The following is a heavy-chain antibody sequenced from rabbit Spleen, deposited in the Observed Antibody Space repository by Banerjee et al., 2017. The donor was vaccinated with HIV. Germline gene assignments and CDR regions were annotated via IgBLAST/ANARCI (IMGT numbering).Heavy chain of an antibody. D-gene: IGHD1-1*01. V-gene: IGHV1S40*01. CDR1: GFSFSVNYW. CDR3: ARDTSSSFSSYGMDL. CDR2: IAAGSSGST. Sequence: QSLEESGGDLVKPGASLTLTCTASGFSFSVNYWICWVRQAPGKGLEWIACIAAGSSGSTYYASWAKGRFTISKTSSTTVTLQMTSLTAADTATYFCARDTSSSFSSYGMDLWGQGTLVTVS. J-gene: IGHJ6*01.